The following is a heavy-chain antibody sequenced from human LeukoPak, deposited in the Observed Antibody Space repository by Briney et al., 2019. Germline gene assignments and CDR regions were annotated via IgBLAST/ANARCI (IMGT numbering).Heavy chain of an antibody. D-gene: IGHD3-10*01. V-gene: IGHV4-59*08. CDR3: ARYGSGSYSDDHFQH. CDR2: IYYSGST. CDR1: GFTFSSYS. J-gene: IGHJ1*01. Sequence: PGGSLRLSCAASGFTFSSYSMSCVRQAPGKGLEWIGFIYYSGSTKYNPSLKSRVTISVDTSKNQFSLKLTSVTAADTAVYYCARYGSGSYSDDHFQHWGQGTLVTVSS.